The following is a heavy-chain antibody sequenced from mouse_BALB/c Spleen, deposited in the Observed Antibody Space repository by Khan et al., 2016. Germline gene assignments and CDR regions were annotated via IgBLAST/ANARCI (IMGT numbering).Heavy chain of an antibody. D-gene: IGHD1-2*01. J-gene: IGHJ2*01. CDR3: ARRHYDFFDY. CDR1: GYTFSSYW. V-gene: IGHV1-9*01. CDR2: ILPGSGST. Sequence: QVQLQQSGAELMKPGASVKISCKATGYTFSSYWIEWVKQRPGHGLEWIGEILPGSGSTKYNERFKGKATFTVDIFSNTAYMQLSSLTSEASAVYHCARRHYDFFDYWAKAPLSQSPQ.